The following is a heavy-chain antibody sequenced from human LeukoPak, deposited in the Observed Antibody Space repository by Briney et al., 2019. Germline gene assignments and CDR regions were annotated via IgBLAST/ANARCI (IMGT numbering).Heavy chain of an antibody. CDR2: IYYSGST. J-gene: IGHJ5*02. CDR1: GGSISSYY. CDR3: ARRIQLWVVSWFDP. D-gene: IGHD5-18*01. V-gene: IGHV4-59*12. Sequence: SETLSLTCTVSGGSISSYYRSWIRQPPGKGLEWLGYIYYSGSTNYNPSLKSRVTISVDTSKKQFSLKLSSVTAADTAVYYCARRIQLWVVSWFDPWGQGTLVTVSS.